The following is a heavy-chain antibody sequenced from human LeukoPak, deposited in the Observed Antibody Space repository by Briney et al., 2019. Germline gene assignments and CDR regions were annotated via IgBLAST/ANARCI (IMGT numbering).Heavy chain of an antibody. CDR3: ARSGVPAAIWGNTFDY. D-gene: IGHD2-2*01. Sequence: PGGSLRLSCAASGFTFSSYWMHWVRQAPGKGLVWVSRINSDGSSTSYADSVEGRFTISRDNAKNTLYLQMNSLRAEDTAVYYCARSGVPAAIWGNTFDYWGQGTLVTVPS. CDR1: GFTFSSYW. V-gene: IGHV3-74*01. J-gene: IGHJ4*02. CDR2: INSDGSST.